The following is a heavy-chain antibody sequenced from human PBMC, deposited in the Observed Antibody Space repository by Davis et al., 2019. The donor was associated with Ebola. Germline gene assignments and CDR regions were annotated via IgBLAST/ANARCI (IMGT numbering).Heavy chain of an antibody. Sequence: GESLKISCSASGFTFSSFAMYWVRQASGKGLEYVSDVSNYGGSTDYAEPVRGRFTISRDNSKNTLYLQMSSLRAEDTAVYYCVKSAYSYGPFDYWGQGTLVTVSS. J-gene: IGHJ4*02. V-gene: IGHV3-64D*06. CDR3: VKSAYSYGPFDY. CDR1: GFTFSSFA. D-gene: IGHD5-18*01. CDR2: VSNYGGST.